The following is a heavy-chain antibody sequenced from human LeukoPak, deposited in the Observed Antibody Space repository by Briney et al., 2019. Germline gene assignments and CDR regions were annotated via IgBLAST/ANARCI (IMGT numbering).Heavy chain of an antibody. CDR2: ISYDGSYT. D-gene: IGHD1-26*01. V-gene: IGHV3-30*18. Sequence: PGGSLRLSCAAPGFTFSSYGMHWVRQAPGKGLEWVAVISYDGSYTYYSDSVKGRFTISRDNSQNTLYLQTNSLRVDDTAVYYCVKDLGVGATADAFDLWGQGTLVTVYS. CDR1: GFTFSSYG. J-gene: IGHJ3*01. CDR3: VKDLGVGATADAFDL.